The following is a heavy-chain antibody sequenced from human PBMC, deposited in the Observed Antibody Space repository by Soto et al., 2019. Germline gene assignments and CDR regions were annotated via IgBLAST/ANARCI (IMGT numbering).Heavy chain of an antibody. CDR1: GGSFSGYY. Sequence: SETLSLTCAVYGGSFSGYYWSWIRQPPGKGLEWIGEINHSGSTNYNPSLKSRVTISVDTSKNQFSLKLSSVTAADTAVYYCARGGSSAPGYYYYYYYMDVWGKGTTVT. V-gene: IGHV4-34*01. D-gene: IGHD6-25*01. J-gene: IGHJ6*03. CDR2: INHSGST. CDR3: ARGGSSAPGYYYYYYYMDV.